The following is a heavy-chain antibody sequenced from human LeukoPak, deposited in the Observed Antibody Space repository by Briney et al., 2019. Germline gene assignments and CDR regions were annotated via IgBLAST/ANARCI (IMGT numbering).Heavy chain of an antibody. CDR1: GFTFSSYW. J-gene: IGHJ4*02. CDR3: ARGPKSTVTTD. V-gene: IGHV3-74*01. Sequence: GGSLRLSCAASGFTFSSYWMHWVRQAPGKGLVWVSRINSDGSSTSYADSVKGRFTISRDNAKNTLYLQMNSLRAEDTAVYYCARGPKSTVTTDWGQGTLVTVSS. D-gene: IGHD4-17*01. CDR2: INSDGSST.